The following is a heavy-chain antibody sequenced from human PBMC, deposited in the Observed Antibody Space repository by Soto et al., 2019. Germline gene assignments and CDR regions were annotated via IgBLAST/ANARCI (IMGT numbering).Heavy chain of an antibody. J-gene: IGHJ3*02. V-gene: IGHV1-18*01. Sequence: GASVKVSCKASGYTFTSYGISWVRQAPGQGLEWMGWISAYNGNTNYAQKLQGRVTMTTDTSTSTAYMELRSLRSDDTAVYYCARDFGYGYGGNSNAFDIWGQGTMVTVSS. CDR2: ISAYNGNT. CDR3: ARDFGYGYGGNSNAFDI. CDR1: GYTFTSYG. D-gene: IGHD4-17*01.